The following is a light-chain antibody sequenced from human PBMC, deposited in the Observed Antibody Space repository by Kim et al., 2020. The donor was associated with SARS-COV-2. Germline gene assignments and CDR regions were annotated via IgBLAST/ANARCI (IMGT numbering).Light chain of an antibody. CDR1: ELGDKY. CDR2: QDI. J-gene: IGLJ3*02. CDR3: QAWDSGTVVV. Sequence: VSPGQKVSITCSGDELGDKYVFWFQQKAGQSPVLVIYQDIKRPSGIPERFSASNSGNTATLTISGTQATDEADYYCQAWDSGTVVVFGGGTQLTVL. V-gene: IGLV3-1*01.